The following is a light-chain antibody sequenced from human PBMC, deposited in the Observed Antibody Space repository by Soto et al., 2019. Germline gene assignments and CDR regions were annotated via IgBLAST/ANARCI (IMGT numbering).Light chain of an antibody. V-gene: IGKV1-27*01. CDR3: QKYNGSPWT. J-gene: IGKJ1*01. CDR2: GAS. CDR1: QGSSTY. Sequence: DIQMTQSPSSLSASVGDRVTITCRASQGSSTYLVWYQPQPGTVPKLLIFGASNLQSGVPSRFSGSGSGTDFTLTISSLQPEDVATYYWQKYNGSPWTFGQGTKVEMK.